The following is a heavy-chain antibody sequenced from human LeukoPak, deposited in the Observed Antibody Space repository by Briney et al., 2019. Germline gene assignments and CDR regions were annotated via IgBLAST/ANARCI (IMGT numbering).Heavy chain of an antibody. V-gene: IGHV4-4*07. CDR3: ARAGWDSSVYNKKFYVFNI. CDR2: IYTSGST. CDR1: GGSISSYY. J-gene: IGHJ3*02. D-gene: IGHD3-22*01. Sequence: PSETLSLTCTVSGGSISSYYRSWIRQPAGKGLEWIGRIYTSGSTNYNPSLKSRVTMSVDTSKNQFSLKLSSVTAADTAVYYCARAGWDSSVYNKKFYVFNIWGKGTMVPFSS.